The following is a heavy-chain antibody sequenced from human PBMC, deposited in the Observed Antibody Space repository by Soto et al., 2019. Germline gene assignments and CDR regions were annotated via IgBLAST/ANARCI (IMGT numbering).Heavy chain of an antibody. CDR2: VSSSSSYI. J-gene: IGHJ4*02. Sequence: GGSLRLSCATSGFTFSSYSMNWVRQAPGKGLEWVSSVSSSSSYIYYADSVKGRFTISRDNAKNSLYLQMNSLRAEDTAVYYCARSCSSTSCYWGQGTLVTVSS. V-gene: IGHV3-21*01. D-gene: IGHD2-2*01. CDR1: GFTFSSYS. CDR3: ARSCSSTSCY.